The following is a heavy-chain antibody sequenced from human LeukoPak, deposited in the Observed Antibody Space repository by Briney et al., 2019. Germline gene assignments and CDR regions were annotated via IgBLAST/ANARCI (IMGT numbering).Heavy chain of an antibody. V-gene: IGHV4-30-2*01. Sequence: PSQTLSLTCAVSGGSISSGGYSWSWIRQPPGKGVEWIGYIYHSGSTYYNPSLKSRVTISVDRSKNQFSLKLSSVTAADTAVYYCARGSRSSTSGHFDYWGQGTLVTVSS. CDR2: IYHSGST. CDR3: ARGSRSSTSGHFDY. J-gene: IGHJ4*02. CDR1: GGSISSGGYS. D-gene: IGHD2-2*01.